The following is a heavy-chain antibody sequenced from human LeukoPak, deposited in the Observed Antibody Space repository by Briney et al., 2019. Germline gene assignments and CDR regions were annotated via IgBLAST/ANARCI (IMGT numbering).Heavy chain of an antibody. V-gene: IGHV3-74*01. J-gene: IGHJ4*02. CDR3: ATKQWLAPPPDS. CDR2: INTDGTVT. D-gene: IGHD6-19*01. Sequence: GGSLRLSCAASGFTFSKYWMPWVRQAPGRGLESVSRINTDGTVTTYADSVKGRFTVSRDNADNTMFLQMNSVRDEDTAVYYCATKQWLAPPPDSWGQGTPVTVSS. CDR1: GFTFSKYW.